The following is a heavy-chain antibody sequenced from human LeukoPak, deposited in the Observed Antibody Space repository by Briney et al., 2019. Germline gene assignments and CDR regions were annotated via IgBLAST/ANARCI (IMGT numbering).Heavy chain of an antibody. V-gene: IGHV5-51*01. CDR3: ARQDSSGWYVWFDP. Sequence: LGESLKISSKGSGXSFTSYWIGWVRQMPGKGLEWMLIIYPGDSDTRYSPSFQGQVTISADQSISTAYLQWSSLKASDTAMYYCARQDSSGWYVWFDPWGQGTLVTVSS. CDR1: GXSFTSYW. D-gene: IGHD6-19*01. CDR2: IYPGDSDT. J-gene: IGHJ5*02.